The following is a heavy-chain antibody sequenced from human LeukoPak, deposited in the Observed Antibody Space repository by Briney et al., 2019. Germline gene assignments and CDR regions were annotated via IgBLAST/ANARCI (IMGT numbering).Heavy chain of an antibody. V-gene: IGHV3-53*01. Sequence: GGSLRLSCAASGFTVSSNYMSWVRQAPGKGLEWVSVIYSGGSTYYADSVKGRFTISRDNSKNTLYLQMNSLRAEDTAVYYCARGAYSSSWYYYYGMDVWGQGTTVTVSS. CDR3: ARGAYSSSWYYYYGMDV. CDR2: IYSGGST. D-gene: IGHD6-13*01. CDR1: GFTVSSNY. J-gene: IGHJ6*02.